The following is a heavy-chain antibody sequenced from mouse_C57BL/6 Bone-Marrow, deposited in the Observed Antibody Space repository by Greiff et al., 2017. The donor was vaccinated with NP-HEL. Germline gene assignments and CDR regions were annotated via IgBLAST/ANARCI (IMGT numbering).Heavy chain of an antibody. Sequence: QVQLQQPGAELVRPGSSVKLSCKASGYTFTSYWMDWVKQSPGKGLEWIGNIYPSDSETHYNQKFKDKDTLTVDKSSNTAYMQLSSLTSEDSAVYYCARKFYFDYWGQGTTLTVSS. V-gene: IGHV1-61*01. CDR3: ARKFYFDY. J-gene: IGHJ2*01. CDR2: IYPSDSET. CDR1: GYTFTSYW.